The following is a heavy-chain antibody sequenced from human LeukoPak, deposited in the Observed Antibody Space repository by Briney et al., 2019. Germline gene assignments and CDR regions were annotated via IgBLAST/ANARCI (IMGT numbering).Heavy chain of an antibody. CDR1: GYTFTGYY. Sequence: ASVKVSCKASGYTFTGYYMHWVRQAPGQGLEWMGWINPNSGGTNYAQKFQGRVTMTRDTSNSTAYMELSRLRSDDTAIYYCASTGWIDHYYFDFWGQGTLVTVSS. CDR2: INPNSGGT. CDR3: ASTGWIDHYYFDF. V-gene: IGHV1-2*02. D-gene: IGHD1-1*01. J-gene: IGHJ4*02.